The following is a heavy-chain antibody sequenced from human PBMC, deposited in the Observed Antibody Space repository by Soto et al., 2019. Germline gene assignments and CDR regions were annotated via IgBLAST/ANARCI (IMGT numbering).Heavy chain of an antibody. CDR3: ARDGEMASISCDY. D-gene: IGHD3-10*01. Sequence: GGSLRLSCAASGFTFSSYEMNWVRQAPGKGLEWVSYISSSGSTIYYADSVKGRLTISRDNAKNSLYLQMNSLRAEDTAVYYCARDGEMASISCDYWGQGTLVTVSS. V-gene: IGHV3-48*03. CDR2: ISSSGSTI. J-gene: IGHJ4*02. CDR1: GFTFSSYE.